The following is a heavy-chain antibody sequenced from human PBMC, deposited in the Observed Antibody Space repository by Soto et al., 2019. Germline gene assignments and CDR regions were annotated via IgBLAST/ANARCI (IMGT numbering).Heavy chain of an antibody. CDR1: GGTFSSYT. CDR2: IIPILGIA. CDR3: ATYYGDYSVGY. V-gene: IGHV1-69*02. D-gene: IGHD4-17*01. J-gene: IGHJ4*02. Sequence: QVQLVQSGAEVKKPGSSVKVSCKTSGGTFSSYTISWVRQAPGQGLEWMGRIIPILGIANYAQKFKGSVTITADKSTSTAYMELSSLRSEDTAVYYCATYYGDYSVGYWGQGSLVTVSS.